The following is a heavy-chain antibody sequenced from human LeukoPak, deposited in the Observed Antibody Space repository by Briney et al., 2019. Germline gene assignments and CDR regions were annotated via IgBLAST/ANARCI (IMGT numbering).Heavy chain of an antibody. V-gene: IGHV1-46*01. CDR3: ARERGSTFLDY. D-gene: IGHD2-2*01. J-gene: IGHJ4*02. Sequence: ASVKVSCTASGYTFTSYYMHWVRQAPGRGLEWMGIINPSGGSTSYAQKFQGRVTMTRDTSTSTVYMELSSLRSEDTAVYYCARERGSTFLDYWGQGTLVTVSS. CDR1: GYTFTSYY. CDR2: INPSGGST.